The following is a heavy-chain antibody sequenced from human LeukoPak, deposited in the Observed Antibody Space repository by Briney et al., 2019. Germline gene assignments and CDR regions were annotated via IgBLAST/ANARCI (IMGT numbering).Heavy chain of an antibody. J-gene: IGHJ4*02. CDR1: GFTFSSYS. Sequence: PGGSLRLSCAASGFTFSSYSMNWVRQAPGKGLEWVANIKQDGSEKYYVDSVKGRFTISRDNAKNSLYLQMNSLRAEDTAVYYCARDLDIVVVPAATNVDWGQGTLVTVSS. V-gene: IGHV3-7*01. CDR3: ARDLDIVVVPAATNVD. CDR2: IKQDGSEK. D-gene: IGHD2-2*03.